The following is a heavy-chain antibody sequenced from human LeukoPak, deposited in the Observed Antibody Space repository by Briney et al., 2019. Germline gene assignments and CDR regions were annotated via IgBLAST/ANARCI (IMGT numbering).Heavy chain of an antibody. J-gene: IGHJ4*02. CDR2: ISNNGGYT. Sequence: GGSLRLSCAASGFTFSSSAMSWVRQAPGKGLEWVSAISNNGGYTYYADSVQGRFTISRDNSKNTLYLQMNSLRAEDTAVYYCARFDSSGYYFDYWGQGTLVTVSS. CDR1: GFTFSSSA. V-gene: IGHV3-23*01. D-gene: IGHD3-22*01. CDR3: ARFDSSGYYFDY.